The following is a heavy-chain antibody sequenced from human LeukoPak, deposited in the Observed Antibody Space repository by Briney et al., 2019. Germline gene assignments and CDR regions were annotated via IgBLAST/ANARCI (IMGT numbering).Heavy chain of an antibody. V-gene: IGHV1-69*06. CDR3: ARVIETGYSRRWFDP. CDR2: IIPIFGTA. Sequence: SVKVSCKASGGTFSSYAISWVRQAPGQGLEWMGGIIPIFGTANYAQKFQGRVTITADKSTSTAYMELSSLRSEDTAVYYCARVIETGYSRRWFDPWGQGTLVTVSS. J-gene: IGHJ5*02. CDR1: GGTFSSYA. D-gene: IGHD3-9*01.